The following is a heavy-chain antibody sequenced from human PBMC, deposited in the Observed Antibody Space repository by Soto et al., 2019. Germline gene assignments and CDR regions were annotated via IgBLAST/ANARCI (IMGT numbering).Heavy chain of an antibody. CDR1: GFPLNTGGVT. V-gene: IGHV2-5*02. CDR3: AHSPAPRVYFQH. Sequence: SGPTLVNPTQTLTLTCVFFGFPLNTGGVTVGWIRQPPGKALVWVALIYWDDGKRYSPSLKSRLTITKETSRNQVVLTMTNVDPEDTATYFCAHSPAPRVYFQHWGEGTLVTVSS. D-gene: IGHD3-10*01. J-gene: IGHJ1*01. CDR2: IYWDDGK.